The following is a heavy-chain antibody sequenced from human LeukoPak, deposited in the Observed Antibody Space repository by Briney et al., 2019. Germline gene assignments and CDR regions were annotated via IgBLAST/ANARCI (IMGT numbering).Heavy chain of an antibody. J-gene: IGHJ3*02. CDR2: IWYDGSNK. V-gene: IGHV3-33*01. Sequence: PGGSLRLSRAASGFTFSSYGMHWVRQAPGKGLEWVAVIWYDGSNKYYADSVKGRFTISRDNSKNTLYLQMNSLRAEDTAVYYCATAYYYDSSGSFGAFDIWGQGTMVTVSS. D-gene: IGHD3-22*01. CDR1: GFTFSSYG. CDR3: ATAYYYDSSGSFGAFDI.